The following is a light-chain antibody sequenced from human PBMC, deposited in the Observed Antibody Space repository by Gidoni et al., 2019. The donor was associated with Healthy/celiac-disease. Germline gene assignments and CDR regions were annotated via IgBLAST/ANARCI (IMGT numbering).Light chain of an antibody. CDR1: SSNIGAGYD. CDR2: GNS. Sequence: QSVLTQPHSVSGAPGQWVTIFCTGSSSNIGAGYDIHWYQQRPGTAPKLLIYGNSNRPSGVPDRFSGSKSGTSASLAITGLQAEDEADYYCQSYDSSLSGSVFGGGTKLTVL. J-gene: IGLJ2*01. V-gene: IGLV1-40*01. CDR3: QSYDSSLSGSV.